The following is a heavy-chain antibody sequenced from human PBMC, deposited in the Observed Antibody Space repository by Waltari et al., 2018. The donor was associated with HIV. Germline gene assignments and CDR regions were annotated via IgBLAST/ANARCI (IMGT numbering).Heavy chain of an antibody. Sequence: EVQLVESGGGLVKPGGSLRLSGAASGFTFSSSSMNWVRQAPGKGLEWVSSISSSSSYIYYADSVKGRFTISRDNAKNSLYLQMNSLRAEDTAVYYCARSDASYSYGQYYWGQGTLVTVSS. J-gene: IGHJ4*02. CDR3: ARSDASYSYGQYY. CDR1: GFTFSSSS. D-gene: IGHD5-18*01. V-gene: IGHV3-21*01. CDR2: ISSSSSYI.